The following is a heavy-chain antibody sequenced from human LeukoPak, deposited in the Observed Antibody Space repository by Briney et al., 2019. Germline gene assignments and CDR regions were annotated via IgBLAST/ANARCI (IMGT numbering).Heavy chain of an antibody. CDR3: ARVAAAGRVFDP. V-gene: IGHV1-46*01. CDR1: GYTFTSYC. Sequence: ASVKVSCKASGYTFTSYCIHWVRQAPGEGLEWMGIINPSGGSTSYAQKFQGRVTMTRDMSTSTVYMELSSLRSEDTAVYYCARVAAAGRVFDPWGQGTLVTVSS. CDR2: INPSGGST. J-gene: IGHJ5*02. D-gene: IGHD6-13*01.